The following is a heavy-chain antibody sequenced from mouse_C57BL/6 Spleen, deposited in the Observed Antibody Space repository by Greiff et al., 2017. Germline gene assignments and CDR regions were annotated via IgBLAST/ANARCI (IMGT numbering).Heavy chain of an antibody. D-gene: IGHD2-1*01. CDR2: INPNNGGT. CDR3: ARRGIYYGNYWYFDV. Sequence: EVKLQQSGPELVKPGASVKISCKASGYTFTDYYMNWVKQSHGKSLEWIGDINPNNGGTSYNQKFKGKATLTVDKSSSTAYMELRSLTSEDSAVYYCARRGIYYGNYWYFDVWGTGTTVTVSS. J-gene: IGHJ1*03. CDR1: GYTFTDYY. V-gene: IGHV1-26*01.